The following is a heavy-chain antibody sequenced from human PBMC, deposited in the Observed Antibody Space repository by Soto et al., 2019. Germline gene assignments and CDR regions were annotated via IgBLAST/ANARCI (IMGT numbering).Heavy chain of an antibody. V-gene: IGHV4-30-2*01. D-gene: IGHD3-9*01. Sequence: QLQLQESGSGLVKPSQTLSLTCAVSGGSISSGGYSWSWIRQPPGKGLEWIGYIYHTGSAYYTSSLKSRVTLSVQRSTNHVSLTLSAVTAADTAADYCARLYATDWSSEYCGQGTLVTVSS. CDR3: ARLYATDWSSEY. CDR1: GGSISSGGYS. J-gene: IGHJ4*02. CDR2: IYHTGSA.